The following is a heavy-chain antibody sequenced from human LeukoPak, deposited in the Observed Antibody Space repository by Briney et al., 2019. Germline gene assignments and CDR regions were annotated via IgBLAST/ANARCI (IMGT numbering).Heavy chain of an antibody. J-gene: IGHJ4*02. V-gene: IGHV4-59*08. CDR1: GGTISSYC. CDR2: IYNSGST. Sequence: SETLSLTCTVSGGTISSYCWSWIRQPPGKGLEWIGNIYNSGSTNYNPSLKSRVTISVDSSKKQFSLKLISVTAADTVLYYCARQGGYASPFDYWGQGTLVTVSS. D-gene: IGHD5-12*01. CDR3: ARQGGYASPFDY.